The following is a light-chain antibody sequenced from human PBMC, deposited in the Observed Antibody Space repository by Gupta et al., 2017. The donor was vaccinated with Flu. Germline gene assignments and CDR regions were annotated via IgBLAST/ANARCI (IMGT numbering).Light chain of an antibody. V-gene: IGKV1-33*01. CDR1: QDITTY. CDR2: HAS. J-gene: IGKJ2*02. Sequence: TQSPSSLSASVGDRVTITCQASQDITTYLSWYQQKPGKAPKLLIYHASRFSGSGYGTDFTFSISILQPEDIATYYCQQYSGTFGQGTKLEIK. CDR3: QQYSGT.